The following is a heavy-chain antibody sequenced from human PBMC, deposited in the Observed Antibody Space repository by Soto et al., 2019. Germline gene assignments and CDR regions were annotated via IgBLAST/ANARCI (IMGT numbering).Heavy chain of an antibody. CDR3: ARDTVYSIDY. CDR1: GGSISSGDYY. Sequence: TVSGGSISSGDYYWSWIRQPPGKGLEWIGYTYYSGSTYYKPSLKSRVTISVDTSKNQFSLKLSSVTAADTAVYYCARDTVYSIDYWGQGTLVTVSS. J-gene: IGHJ4*02. D-gene: IGHD4-4*01. V-gene: IGHV4-30-4*01. CDR2: TYYSGST.